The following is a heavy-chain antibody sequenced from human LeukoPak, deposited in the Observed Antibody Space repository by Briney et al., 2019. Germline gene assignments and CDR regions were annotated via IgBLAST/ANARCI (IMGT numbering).Heavy chain of an antibody. J-gene: IGHJ3*02. D-gene: IGHD2-2*02. V-gene: IGHV1-69*02. CDR2: IIPIVGIA. CDR1: GGTFGSYS. CDR3: ASGVYCSSTSCYTHAFDI. Sequence: SVKVSCKASGGTFGSYSISWVRQAPGQGLEWVGRIIPIVGIANYAQKFQGRVTITTDKSTSTACMELSSLRSEDTAVYYCASGVYCSSTSCYTHAFDIWGQGTRVTVSS.